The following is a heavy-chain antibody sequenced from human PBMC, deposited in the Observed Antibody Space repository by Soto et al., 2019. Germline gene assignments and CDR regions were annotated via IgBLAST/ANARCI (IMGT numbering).Heavy chain of an antibody. CDR2: ISYDGSNK. V-gene: IGHV3-30*18. J-gene: IGHJ1*01. D-gene: IGHD1-1*01. Sequence: ESGGGVVQPGRSLRLSCAASGFTFSSYGMHWVRQAPGKGLEWVAVISYDGSNKYYADSVKGRFTISRDNSKNTLYLQMNSLRAEDTAVYYCAKDMGASTNSFQHWGQGTLVTVSS. CDR3: AKDMGASTNSFQH. CDR1: GFTFSSYG.